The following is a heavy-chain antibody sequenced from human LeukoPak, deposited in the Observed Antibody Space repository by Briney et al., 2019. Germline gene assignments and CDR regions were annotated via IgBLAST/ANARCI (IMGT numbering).Heavy chain of an antibody. CDR1: GYTFTGYY. D-gene: IGHD2-8*01. CDR2: INPNSGGT. J-gene: IGHJ6*03. Sequence: ASVKVSCKASGYTFTGYYMHWVRQAPGQGLEWMGWINPNSGGTNYAQTFQGRVTMTRDTSISTAYMELSGLRSDDTAVYYCARVRDGVLMSGGQQYYYFYYMDVWGKGTTVTVSS. CDR3: ARVRDGVLMSGGQQYYYFYYMDV. V-gene: IGHV1-2*02.